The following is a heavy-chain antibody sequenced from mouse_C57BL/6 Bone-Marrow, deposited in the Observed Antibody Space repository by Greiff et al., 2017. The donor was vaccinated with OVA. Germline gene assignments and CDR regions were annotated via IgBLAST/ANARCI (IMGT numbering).Heavy chain of an antibody. CDR3: ARKSIYYYGSSYYYFDY. D-gene: IGHD1-1*01. CDR2: ISYDGSN. V-gene: IGHV3-6*01. Sequence: ESGPGLVKPSQSLSLTCSVPGYSITSGYYWNWIRQFPGNKLEWMGYISYDGSNNYNPSLKNRISITSDTSKNQFFLKLNSVTPEDTATYYCARKSIYYYGSSYYYFDYWGQGTTLTVSS. CDR1: GYSITSGYY. J-gene: IGHJ2*01.